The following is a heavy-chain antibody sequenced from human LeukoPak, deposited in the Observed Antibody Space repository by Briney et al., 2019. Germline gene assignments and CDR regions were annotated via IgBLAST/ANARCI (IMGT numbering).Heavy chain of an antibody. CDR3: AREAPDYYDSSGSTLRAFDI. D-gene: IGHD3-22*01. J-gene: IGHJ3*02. CDR1: GYTLTELS. V-gene: IGHV1-24*01. CDR2: FDPEDGET. Sequence: ASVKVSCKVSGYTLTELSMHWVRQAPGKGLEWMGGFDPEDGETIYAQKFQGRVTMTRNTSISTAYMELSSLRSEDTAVYYCAREAPDYYDSSGSTLRAFDIWGQGTMVTVSS.